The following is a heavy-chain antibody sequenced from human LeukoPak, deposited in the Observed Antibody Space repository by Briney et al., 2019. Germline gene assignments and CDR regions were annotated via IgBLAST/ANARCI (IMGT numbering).Heavy chain of an antibody. J-gene: IGHJ4*02. CDR2: IKQDGSEK. CDR1: GFTFSSYW. D-gene: IGHD3-10*01. CDR3: TTIGISYGSGNYYHYFHY. V-gene: IGHV3-7*05. Sequence: GGSLRLSCAASGFTFSSYWMSWVRQAPGKGLEWVANIKQDGSEKYYVDSVKGRFTISRDNAKNSLYLQMNSLRAEDTAVYYCTTIGISYGSGNYYHYFHYWGQGALVTVSS.